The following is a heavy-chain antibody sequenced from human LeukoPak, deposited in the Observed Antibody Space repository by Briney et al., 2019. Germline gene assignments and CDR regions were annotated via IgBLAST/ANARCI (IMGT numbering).Heavy chain of an antibody. CDR1: GFTFSSYA. CDR2: ISGSGDAT. V-gene: IGHV3-23*01. D-gene: IGHD4-17*01. J-gene: IGHJ4*02. Sequence: GGSLRLSCAASGFTFSSYAMSWVRQAPGKGLEWVSTISGSGDATYYADSVKGRFTISRDNSQNTLSLQMNSLTGEDTAVYDCAKVYGDGAYYFDYWGQGTLVTVSS. CDR3: AKVYGDGAYYFDY.